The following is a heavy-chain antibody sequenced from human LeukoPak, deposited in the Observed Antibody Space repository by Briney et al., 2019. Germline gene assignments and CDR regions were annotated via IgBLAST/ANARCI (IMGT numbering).Heavy chain of an antibody. J-gene: IGHJ4*02. CDR2: ISSGGSTI. CDR1: GFTFSSYE. Sequence: GGSLRLSCAASGFTFSSYEMNWVRQAPGKGLEWVSYISSGGSTIYYADSVKGRFTISRDNAKNSLYLQMNSLRAEDTAVYYCASIAANYFDYWGQGTLVTVSS. D-gene: IGHD6-13*01. CDR3: ASIAANYFDY. V-gene: IGHV3-48*03.